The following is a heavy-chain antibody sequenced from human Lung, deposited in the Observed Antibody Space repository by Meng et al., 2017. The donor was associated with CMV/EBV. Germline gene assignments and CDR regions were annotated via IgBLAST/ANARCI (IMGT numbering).Heavy chain of an antibody. CDR2: IKPNSGGT. J-gene: IGHJ6*02. CDR3: ARLFPTILGTGYYYGMDV. Sequence: ASVKVSCKASGYTFNGYNMHWVRQAPGQGLEGMGWIKPNSGGTNYAQRFQSRVTLTIDTSISTAYMELSRLKSDDTAVYFCARLFPTILGTGYYYGMDVWGQGTTVTVSS. CDR1: GYTFNGYN. D-gene: IGHD3/OR15-3a*01. V-gene: IGHV1-2*02.